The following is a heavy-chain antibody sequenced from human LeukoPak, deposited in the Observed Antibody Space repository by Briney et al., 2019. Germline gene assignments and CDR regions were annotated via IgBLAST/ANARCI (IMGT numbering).Heavy chain of an antibody. CDR3: ARCLYYYGSGSYYVDY. V-gene: IGHV3-23*01. J-gene: IGHJ4*02. CDR2: ISRSGGST. Sequence: GGSLRLSCAASGFTFSSYAMSWGRQAPGKGLEWVSAISRSGGSTYSADSVKGRFTISRDNSNNTLYLQMNSLRAEDTAVYYCARCLYYYGSGSYYVDYWGQGTLVTVSS. CDR1: GFTFSSYA. D-gene: IGHD3-10*01.